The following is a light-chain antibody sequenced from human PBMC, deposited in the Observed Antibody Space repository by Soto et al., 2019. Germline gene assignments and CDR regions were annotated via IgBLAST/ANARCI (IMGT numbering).Light chain of an antibody. J-gene: IGKJ1*01. CDR2: GAS. V-gene: IGKV3-15*01. CDR3: QQYNNWPGT. CDR1: QIVSSN. Sequence: EIVMTQSPATLSVSPVERATLSCWASQIVSSNLAWYQQTPGQAPRLLIYGASTRATDILARFSGSGSGTEFSLTISSLQSEDFAVYYCQQYNNWPGTFGQGTKVDIK.